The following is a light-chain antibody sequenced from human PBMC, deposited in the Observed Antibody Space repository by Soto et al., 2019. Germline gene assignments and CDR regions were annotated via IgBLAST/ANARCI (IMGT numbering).Light chain of an antibody. CDR2: AAS. CDR1: QAISNY. CDR3: QKFSAVPT. Sequence: DIQMTQSPSSLSASVGDRVTITCRASQAISNYLAWYQQKPGKVPTLLIYAASTLQSGVPSRFSGSGSGTDFTLTISSLQPEDAANYYCQKFSAVPTFGGGTKVEI. J-gene: IGKJ4*01. V-gene: IGKV1-27*01.